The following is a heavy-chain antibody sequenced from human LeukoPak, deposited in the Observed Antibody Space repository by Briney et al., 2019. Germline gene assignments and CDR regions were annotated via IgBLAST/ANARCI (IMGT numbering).Heavy chain of an antibody. V-gene: IGHV1-69-2*01. D-gene: IGHD1-26*01. CDR3: ATDLRGSYQLYYFDY. J-gene: IGHJ4*02. Sequence: GASVKVSCKASGYTFTDYYMHWVQQAPGKGLEWMGRVDPEDGETIYAEKFQGRVTITADTSTDTAYMELSSLRSEDTAVYYCATDLRGSYQLYYFDYWGQGTLVTVSS. CDR2: VDPEDGET. CDR1: GYTFTDYY.